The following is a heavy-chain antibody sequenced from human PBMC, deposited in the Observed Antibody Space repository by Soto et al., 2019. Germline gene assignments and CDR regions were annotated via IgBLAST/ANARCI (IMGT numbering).Heavy chain of an antibody. CDR1: GGSVNSGSHY. J-gene: IGHJ4*02. D-gene: IGHD1-1*01. Sequence: PSETLSLTCTVSGGSVNSGSHYWSWIRQSPGKGLEWIGYIYYNGGTNNNPSLKSRVTISVDKSKNQFSLRLSSVTAADTAVYYCARDLTGNAYDRFDSWGPGTLVTVSS. CDR3: ARDLTGNAYDRFDS. CDR2: IYYNGGT. V-gene: IGHV4-61*01.